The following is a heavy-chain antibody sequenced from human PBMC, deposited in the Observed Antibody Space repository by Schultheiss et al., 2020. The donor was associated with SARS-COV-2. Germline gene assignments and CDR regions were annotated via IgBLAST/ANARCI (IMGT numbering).Heavy chain of an antibody. CDR2: IWYDGSNK. CDR3: ARASGYSGYDEDY. D-gene: IGHD5-12*01. CDR1: GFTFSSYG. Sequence: GGSLRLSCAASGFTFSSYGMHWVRQAPGKGLEWVAVIWYDGSNKYYADSVKGRFTISRDNSKNTLYLQMNSLRAEDTAVYYCARASGYSGYDEDYWGQGTLVTVSS. J-gene: IGHJ4*02. V-gene: IGHV3-33*01.